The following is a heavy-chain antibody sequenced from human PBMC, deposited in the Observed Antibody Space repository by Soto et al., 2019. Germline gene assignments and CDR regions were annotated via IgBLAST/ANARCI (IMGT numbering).Heavy chain of an antibody. CDR1: GFTFSSYG. D-gene: IGHD6-19*01. V-gene: IGHV3-30*18. CDR2: ISYDGSNK. J-gene: IGHJ4*02. CDR3: AKDRALDGWTFDY. Sequence: PGGSLRLSCAASGFTFSSYGMHWVRQAPGKGLEWVAVISYDGSNKYYADSVKGRFTISRDNSKNTLYLQMNSLRAEDTAVYYCAKDRALDGWTFDYWGQGTRVTVSS.